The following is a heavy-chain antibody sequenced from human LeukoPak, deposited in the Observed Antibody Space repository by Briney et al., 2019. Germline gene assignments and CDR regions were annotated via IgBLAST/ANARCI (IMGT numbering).Heavy chain of an antibody. V-gene: IGHV3-23*01. Sequence: AGGSPRLSCAASGFTFSSYAMSWVRQAPGKGLEWVSAISGSGGSTYYADSVKGRFTISRDNSKNTLYLQMKSLRAEDTAVYYCAKSQFQGSPIRFDYWGQGTLVTVSS. J-gene: IGHJ4*02. D-gene: IGHD2-21*01. CDR1: GFTFSSYA. CDR3: AKSQFQGSPIRFDY. CDR2: ISGSGGST.